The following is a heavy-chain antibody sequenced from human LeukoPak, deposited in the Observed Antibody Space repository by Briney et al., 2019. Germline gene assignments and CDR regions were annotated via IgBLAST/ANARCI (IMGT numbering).Heavy chain of an antibody. CDR1: GGSINSGSYY. CDR3: ARDSSSGWTYYYYYYMDV. V-gene: IGHV4-61*02. Sequence: SETLSLTCTVSGGSINSGSYYWSWIRQPAGKGLEWIGRIYTSGSTNYNPSLKSRVTMSVDTSKNQFSLKLSSVTAADTAVYYCARDSSSGWTYYYYYYMDVWGKGTTVTISS. CDR2: IYTSGST. D-gene: IGHD6-19*01. J-gene: IGHJ6*03.